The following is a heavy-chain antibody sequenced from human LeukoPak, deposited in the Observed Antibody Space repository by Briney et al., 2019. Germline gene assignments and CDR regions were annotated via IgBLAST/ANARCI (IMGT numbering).Heavy chain of an antibody. CDR3: ARVAPITIFGVVIGWPQNYYYYGMDV. CDR1: GGSISTYY. V-gene: IGHV4-59*01. Sequence: PSETLSLTCTVSGGSISTYYWSWIRQPPGKGLEWIGYIYYSGSTNYNPSLKSRVTISVDTSKNQFSLKLSSVTAADTAVYYCARVAPITIFGVVIGWPQNYYYYGMDVWGQGTTVTVSS. CDR2: IYYSGST. J-gene: IGHJ6*02. D-gene: IGHD3-3*01.